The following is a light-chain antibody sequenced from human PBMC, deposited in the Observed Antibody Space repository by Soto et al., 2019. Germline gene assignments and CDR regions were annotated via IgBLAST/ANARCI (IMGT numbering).Light chain of an antibody. CDR1: QRISTY. CDR3: LQGYSYPHT. Sequence: DIQMTQSPSSLSASVGDGATITCRASQRISTYLNWYRQKPGQAPQVRIHAASVLQGGVSSRFSGSGSGTDLTLTISGLQPEDFATYYCLQGYSYPHTFGQGTKLDSK. J-gene: IGKJ2*01. CDR2: AAS. V-gene: IGKV1-39*01.